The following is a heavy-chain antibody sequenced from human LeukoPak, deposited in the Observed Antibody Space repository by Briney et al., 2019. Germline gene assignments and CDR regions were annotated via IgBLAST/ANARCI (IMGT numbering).Heavy chain of an antibody. CDR1: GGSISSCY. D-gene: IGHD6-13*01. V-gene: IGHV4-59*08. J-gene: IGHJ4*02. Sequence: SETLSLTCTVSGGSISSCYWSWIRQPPGKGLEWIGYIYYSGSTNYNPSLKSRVTISVDTSKNQFSLKLSSVTAADTAVYYCARHIAAAGPYYFDYWGQGTLVTVSS. CDR3: ARHIAAAGPYYFDY. CDR2: IYYSGST.